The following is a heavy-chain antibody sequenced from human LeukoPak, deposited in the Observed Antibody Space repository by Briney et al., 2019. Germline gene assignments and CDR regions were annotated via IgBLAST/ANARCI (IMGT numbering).Heavy chain of an antibody. CDR1: GGSFSGYY. D-gene: IGHD3-3*01. J-gene: IGHJ6*03. Sequence: SETLSLTCAVSGGSFSGYYWTWIRHSPGKGLEWVGQIDHSGGTNYNPSLKSRVTISLEKTNFHIPLRLTSVTAAGQGRYYCSGGAGRSDFGSAYYVSYKDVWAKGTTV. CDR2: IDHSGGT. CDR3: SGGAGRSDFGSAYYVSYKDV. V-gene: IGHV4-34*01.